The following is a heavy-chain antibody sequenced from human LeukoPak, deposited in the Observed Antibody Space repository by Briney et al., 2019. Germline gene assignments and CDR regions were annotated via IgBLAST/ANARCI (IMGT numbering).Heavy chain of an antibody. V-gene: IGHV3-7*03. CDR1: GLTLSNYW. Sequence: GGSLRLSCTASGLTLSNYWMIWVRQAPGRGLQWVAKIKQDGSEKYYVDSVKGRFTISRDNAENSLYLQMNSLRVEDTAVYYCAARSSGNPYFWGQGTLVTVSS. CDR3: AARSSGNPYF. D-gene: IGHD1-26*01. CDR2: IKQDGSEK. J-gene: IGHJ4*02.